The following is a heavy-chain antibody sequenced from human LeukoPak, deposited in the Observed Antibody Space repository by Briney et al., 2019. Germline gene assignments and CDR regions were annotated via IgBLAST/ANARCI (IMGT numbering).Heavy chain of an antibody. V-gene: IGHV3-43*02. D-gene: IGHD1-26*01. Sequence: GGSLRLSCAASGFTFSRDWMHWVRQAPGKGLVWVSLINRDGGSTYYADSVKGRFTISRDHSKSSLYLQVNSLRTDDTALYYCARDMPYSGSYYLDYWGQGTLVTVSS. J-gene: IGHJ4*02. CDR2: INRDGGST. CDR3: ARDMPYSGSYYLDY. CDR1: GFTFSRDW.